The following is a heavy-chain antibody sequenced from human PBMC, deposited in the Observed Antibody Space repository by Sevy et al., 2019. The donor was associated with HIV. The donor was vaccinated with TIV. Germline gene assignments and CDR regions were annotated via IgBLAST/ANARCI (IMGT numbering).Heavy chain of an antibody. Sequence: GGSLRLSCAASGFTFDDYAMHWVRQAPGKGLEWVSGISWNSGSIGYADSVKGRFTISRDNAKNSLYLQMNSLRAEDTALYYCAKDLRSATPTYGMDVWGQGTTVTVSS. CDR1: GFTFDDYA. V-gene: IGHV3-9*01. D-gene: IGHD2-15*01. CDR3: AKDLRSATPTYGMDV. CDR2: ISWNSGSI. J-gene: IGHJ6*02.